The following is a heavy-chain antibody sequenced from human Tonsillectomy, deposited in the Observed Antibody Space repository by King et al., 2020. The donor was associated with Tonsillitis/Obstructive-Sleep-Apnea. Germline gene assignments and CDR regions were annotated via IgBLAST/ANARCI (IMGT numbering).Heavy chain of an antibody. D-gene: IGHD3-22*01. CDR2: ISYDGSNK. CDR3: ARDLSRLLLRYFAY. CDR1: GFTFSSYA. J-gene: IGHJ4*02. Sequence: VQLVESGGGVVQPGRSLRLSCAASGFTFSSYAMHWVRQAPGKGLEWVAVISYDGSNKYYADSVKGRFTISRDNSKNTLYLQMNSLRAEDTAVYYCARDLSRLLLRYFAYWGQGTLVTVSS. V-gene: IGHV3-30*04.